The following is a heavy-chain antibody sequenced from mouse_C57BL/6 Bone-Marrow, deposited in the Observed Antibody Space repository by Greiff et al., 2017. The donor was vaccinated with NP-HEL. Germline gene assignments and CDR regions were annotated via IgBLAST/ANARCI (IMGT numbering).Heavy chain of an antibody. CDR3: AREGTWESDFDV. CDR1: GYTFTSYG. CDR2: IYLGNGYT. J-gene: IGHJ1*03. D-gene: IGHD4-1*01. V-gene: IGHV1-58*01. Sequence: VQLQQSGAELVRPGSSVKMSCKTSGYTFTSYGINWVKQRPGQGLEWIGYIYLGNGYTEYNEKFKGKATLTSDTSSSTAYLQLSSLTSEDSAIYFCAREGTWESDFDVWGTGTTVTVSS.